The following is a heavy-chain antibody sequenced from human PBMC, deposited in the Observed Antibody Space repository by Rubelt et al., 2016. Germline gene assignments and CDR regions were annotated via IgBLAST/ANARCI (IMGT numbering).Heavy chain of an antibody. Sequence: QVQLQESGPGLVEPSETLSLTCNVSGGSISDFYWSWIRQTPGTGLEWIGYIFYSGRGTASYSPSLESRATISVDTSKNHFARTLTSVTAADAAVYYCARLVGVNYGSGQDVWGQGTTVIVSS. J-gene: IGHJ6*02. CDR1: GGSISDFY. CDR2: IFYSGRGTA. D-gene: IGHD3-10*01. CDR3: ARLVGVNYGSGQDV. V-gene: IGHV4-59*08.